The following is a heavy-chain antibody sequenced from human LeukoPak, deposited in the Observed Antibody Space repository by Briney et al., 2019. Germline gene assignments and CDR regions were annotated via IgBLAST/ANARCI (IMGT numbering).Heavy chain of an antibody. CDR1: GGSISSSSYY. CDR3: ARHAPYCSGGSCYFDY. CDR2: IYYSGST. V-gene: IGHV4-39*01. Sequence: SETLSLTCTVSGGSISSSSYYWGWIRQPPGTGLEWIGSIYYSGSTYYNPSLKSRVTISVDTSKNQFSLKLSSVTAADTAVYYCARHAPYCSGGSCYFDYWGQGTLVTVSS. D-gene: IGHD2-15*01. J-gene: IGHJ4*02.